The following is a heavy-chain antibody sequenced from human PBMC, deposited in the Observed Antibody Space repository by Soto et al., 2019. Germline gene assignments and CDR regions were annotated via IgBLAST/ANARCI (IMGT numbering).Heavy chain of an antibody. CDR1: GFTFNNYA. V-gene: IGHV3-23*01. Sequence: EVQLLESGGGLVQPGGSLRLSCAASGFTFNNYAMSWVRQAPGKGLEWVSATSANGQGIYYADSVKGRFIISRDSSKNTVFLHMDSLTAEDTAVYYCAKDRNYPRDQFHNWGQGTLVTVSS. CDR3: AKDRNYPRDQFHN. D-gene: IGHD1-7*01. J-gene: IGHJ4*02. CDR2: TSANGQGI.